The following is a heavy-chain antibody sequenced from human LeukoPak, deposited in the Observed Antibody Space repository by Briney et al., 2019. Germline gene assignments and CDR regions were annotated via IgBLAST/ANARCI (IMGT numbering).Heavy chain of an antibody. J-gene: IGHJ5*02. CDR3: AKVTMGDVWFDP. D-gene: IGHD3-16*01. CDR1: GFTLTSTG. Sequence: GGSLRLSCAMSGFTLTSTGMHWVREAPGKGLEWVAFMHYDGRNILYADSVKGRFSISTDNSKNMVYLQMSSLRAEDTAVYYCAKVTMGDVWFDPWGQRTLVTVSS. CDR2: MHYDGRNI. V-gene: IGHV3-30*02.